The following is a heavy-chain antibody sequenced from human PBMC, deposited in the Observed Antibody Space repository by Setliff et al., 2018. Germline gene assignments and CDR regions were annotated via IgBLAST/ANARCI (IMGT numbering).Heavy chain of an antibody. CDR2: IYHSGTT. V-gene: IGHV4-59*01. Sequence: SETLSLTCTVSGGSISSYYWSWIRQTPGKGLEWIGYIYHSGTTNYNPPLKSRVTMSVGTSRNHFSLNLTSVTAADTAVYYCARDGMERHLDAFDIWGQGTLVTVSS. CDR3: ARDGMERHLDAFDI. J-gene: IGHJ3*02. CDR1: GGSISSYY. D-gene: IGHD1-1*01.